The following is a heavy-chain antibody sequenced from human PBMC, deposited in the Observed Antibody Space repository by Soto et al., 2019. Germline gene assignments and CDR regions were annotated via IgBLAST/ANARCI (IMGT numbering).Heavy chain of an antibody. CDR1: GFTFSAVY. CDR2: ISSSGTSA. D-gene: IGHD3-10*01. Sequence: QVQLEESGGGLVKPGGSLRLSCAASGFTFSAVYMSWIRQAPNKGLEYISYISSSGTSANYADSVKGRFTISRDNAKNSLYLQMNSLRAEETAVYYCAGDRGAVTGQDFDYWGQGGLVTVSS. V-gene: IGHV3-11*05. J-gene: IGHJ4*02. CDR3: AGDRGAVTGQDFDY.